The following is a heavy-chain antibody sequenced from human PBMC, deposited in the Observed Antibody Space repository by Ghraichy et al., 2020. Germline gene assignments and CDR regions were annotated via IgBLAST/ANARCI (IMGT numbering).Heavy chain of an antibody. V-gene: IGHV3-30-3*01. J-gene: IGHJ3*02. CDR3: ASPYGSGMGGSFDI. CDR2: ISYDGSNK. CDR1: GFTFSSYA. D-gene: IGHD3-10*01. Sequence: GESLNISCAASGFTFSSYAMHWVRQAPGKGLEWVAVISYDGSNKYYADSVKGRFTISRDNSKNTLYLQMNSLRAEDTAVYYCASPYGSGMGGSFDIWGQGTMVTVSS.